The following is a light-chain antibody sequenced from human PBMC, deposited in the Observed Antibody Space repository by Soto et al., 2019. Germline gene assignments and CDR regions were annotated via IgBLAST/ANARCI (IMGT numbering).Light chain of an antibody. CDR3: SSYTNTTTSCV. J-gene: IGLJ1*01. Sequence: QSVLTQPASVSGSPGQSITISCTGTSNDVGGYNYVSWYQQYPDKAPTLIIYDVSNRPSGVSTRFSGSKSGNRASLTISGLQAEGEADYYCSSYTNTTTSCVFGTGTKVTVL. V-gene: IGLV2-14*01. CDR1: SNDVGGYNY. CDR2: DVS.